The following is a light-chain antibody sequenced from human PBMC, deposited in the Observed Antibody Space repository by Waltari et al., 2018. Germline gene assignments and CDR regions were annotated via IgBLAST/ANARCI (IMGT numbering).Light chain of an antibody. V-gene: IGKV1-5*03. CDR2: RAS. CDR1: PTISSW. Sequence: DIQMTQSPSTLSASVGDRVTITCRASPTISSWLAWYQQQPGKAPRLLIYRASTLESGVPSRFSGSGSGTEFTLTISSLQPDDFATYYCQQYNSYSITFGQGTRLEIK. CDR3: QQYNSYSIT. J-gene: IGKJ5*01.